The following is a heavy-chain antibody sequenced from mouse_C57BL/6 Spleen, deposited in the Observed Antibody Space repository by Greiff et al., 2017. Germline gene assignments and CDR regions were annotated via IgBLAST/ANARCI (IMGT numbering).Heavy chain of an antibody. Sequence: EVKLQESGPGLVKPSQSLSLTCSVTGYSITSGYYWNWIRQFPGNKLEWRGYIRYDGSNNYNPSLKNRISITRDTSKNQFFLKLNSVTTEDTATYYCARGGLRNAMDYWGQGTSVTVSS. J-gene: IGHJ4*01. CDR1: GYSITSGYY. CDR2: IRYDGSN. V-gene: IGHV3-6*01. D-gene: IGHD2-4*01. CDR3: ARGGLRNAMDY.